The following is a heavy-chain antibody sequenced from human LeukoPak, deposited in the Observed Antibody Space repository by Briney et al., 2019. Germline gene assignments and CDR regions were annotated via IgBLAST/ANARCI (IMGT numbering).Heavy chain of an antibody. CDR3: ARGALGELSP. CDR1: GGSFSGYY. D-gene: IGHD3-16*02. CDR2: INHSGST. Sequence: PSETLSLTCAVYGGSFSGYYWSWIRQPPGKGLEWIGEINHSGSTNYNPSLKSRVTMSVDTSKNQFSLKLSSVTAADTAVYYCARGALGELSPWGQGTLVTVSS. V-gene: IGHV4-34*01. J-gene: IGHJ5*02.